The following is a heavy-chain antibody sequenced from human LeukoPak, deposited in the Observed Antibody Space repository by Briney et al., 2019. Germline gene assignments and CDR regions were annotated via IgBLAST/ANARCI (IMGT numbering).Heavy chain of an antibody. D-gene: IGHD1-26*01. CDR2: ISSSSSYI. CDR3: ARDFSGSYFDY. CDR1: GFTFSSYS. Sequence: PGGSLRLSCAASGFTFSSYSMNWVRQAPGQGLEWVSSISSSSSYIYYADSVKGRFTISRDNAKNSLYLQMNSLRAEDTAVYYCARDFSGSYFDYWGQGTLVTVSS. V-gene: IGHV3-21*01. J-gene: IGHJ4*02.